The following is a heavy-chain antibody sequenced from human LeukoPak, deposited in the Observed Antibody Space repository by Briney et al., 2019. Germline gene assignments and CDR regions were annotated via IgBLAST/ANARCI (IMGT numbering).Heavy chain of an antibody. CDR1: GFTFSSYA. CDR2: ISGSGGST. Sequence: GGSLRPSCAASGFTFSSYAMSWVRQAPGKGLEWVSAISGSGGSTYYADSVKGRFTISRDNSKNTLYLQMNSLRAEDTAVYYCAKTPGITGTTLKTHFGYWGQGTLVTVSS. CDR3: AKTPGITGTTLKTHFGY. J-gene: IGHJ4*02. V-gene: IGHV3-23*01. D-gene: IGHD1-20*01.